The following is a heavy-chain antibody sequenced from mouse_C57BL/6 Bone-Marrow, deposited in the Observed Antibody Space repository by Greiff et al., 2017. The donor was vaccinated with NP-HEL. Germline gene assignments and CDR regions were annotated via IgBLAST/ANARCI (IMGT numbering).Heavy chain of an antibody. V-gene: IGHV5-17*01. J-gene: IGHJ4*01. CDR3: ARDLDGDYAMDY. Sequence: EVQLVESGGGLVKPGGSLKLSCAASGFTFSDYGMHWVRQAPEKGLEWVAYISSGSSTIYYADTVKGRFTISRDNAKNTLFLQMTRLRSEDTAMYYCARDLDGDYAMDYWGQGTSVTVSS. CDR1: GFTFSDYG. CDR2: ISSGSSTI.